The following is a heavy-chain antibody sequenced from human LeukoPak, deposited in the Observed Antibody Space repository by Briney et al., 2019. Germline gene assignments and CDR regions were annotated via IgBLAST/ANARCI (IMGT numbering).Heavy chain of an antibody. CDR1: GFTFSSYA. CDR2: ISGSGGST. D-gene: IGHD3-16*01. Sequence: GGSLRLSCAASGFTFSSYAMSWVRQAPGKGLEWVSAISGSGGSTYYADSVKGRFTISRDNSKNTLYLQMNSLRAEDTALYYCAKDPVMTGGAWDVWGQGTMVTVSS. V-gene: IGHV3-23*01. CDR3: AKDPVMTGGAWDV. J-gene: IGHJ3*01.